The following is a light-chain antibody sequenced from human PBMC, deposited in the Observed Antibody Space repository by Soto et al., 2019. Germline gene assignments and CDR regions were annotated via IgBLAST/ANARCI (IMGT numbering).Light chain of an antibody. CDR2: DVN. Sequence: QSALTQPASVSGSPGQSINISCTGTSSDVGGYKHVSWYQHHPGKAPKLMLYDVNNRPSGVSTRFSGSKSGNTASLTISGLQADDEADYYCSSYTTSIPLGGYVFGTGTKVTVL. CDR3: SSYTTSIPLGGYV. V-gene: IGLV2-14*03. J-gene: IGLJ1*01. CDR1: SSDVGGYKH.